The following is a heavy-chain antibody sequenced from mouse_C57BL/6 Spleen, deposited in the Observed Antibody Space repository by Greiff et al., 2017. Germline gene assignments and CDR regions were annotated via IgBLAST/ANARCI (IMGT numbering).Heavy chain of an antibody. Sequence: EAGGVDFSRYWMSWVRRAPGKGLEWIGEINPDSSTINYAPSLKDKFIISRDNAKNTLYLQMSKVRSEDTALYYCARPLYGNYGHWYFDVWGTGTTVTVSS. D-gene: IGHD2-1*01. V-gene: IGHV4-1*01. CDR1: GVDFSRYW. CDR3: ARPLYGNYGHWYFDV. J-gene: IGHJ1*03. CDR2: INPDSSTI.